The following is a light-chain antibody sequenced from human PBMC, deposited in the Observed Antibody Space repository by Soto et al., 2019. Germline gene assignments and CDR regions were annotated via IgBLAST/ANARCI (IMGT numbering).Light chain of an antibody. J-gene: IGKJ1*01. CDR2: GVS. CDR1: QSVSSNH. V-gene: IGKV3-20*01. Sequence: DIVLTQSPGTLSLSPGERATLSCRASQSVSSNHLAWYQQKPGQSPRLLIYGVSSRATAIPDRFSGSGSGTDFTLTISSLEPEDFAVYYCHQYSSSPATFGQGTKVDIK. CDR3: HQYSSSPAT.